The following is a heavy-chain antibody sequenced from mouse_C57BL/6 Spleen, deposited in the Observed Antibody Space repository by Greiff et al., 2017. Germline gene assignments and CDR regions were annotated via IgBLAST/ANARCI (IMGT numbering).Heavy chain of an antibody. J-gene: IGHJ1*03. CDR2: ISYDGSN. CDR3: AREGYDYDWYFDV. D-gene: IGHD2-4*01. V-gene: IGHV3-6*01. Sequence: VQLKQSGPGLVKPSQSLSLTCSVTGYSITSGYYWNWIRQFPGNKLEWMGYISYDGSNNYNPSLKNRISITRDTSKNQFFLKLNSVTTEDTATYYCAREGYDYDWYFDVWGTGTTVTVSS. CDR1: GYSITSGYY.